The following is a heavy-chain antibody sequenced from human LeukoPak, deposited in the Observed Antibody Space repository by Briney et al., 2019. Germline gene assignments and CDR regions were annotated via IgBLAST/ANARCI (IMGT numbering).Heavy chain of an antibody. Sequence: GGSLTLSCAASGFTFSSYAMSWVRQAPGKGLEWVSAISGSGGSTYYADSVKGRFTISRDNSKNTLYLQMNSLRAEDTAVYYCAKDLLSSSWYHFDYWGQGTLVTVSS. J-gene: IGHJ4*02. CDR3: AKDLLSSSWYHFDY. CDR2: ISGSGGST. V-gene: IGHV3-23*01. CDR1: GFTFSSYA. D-gene: IGHD6-13*01.